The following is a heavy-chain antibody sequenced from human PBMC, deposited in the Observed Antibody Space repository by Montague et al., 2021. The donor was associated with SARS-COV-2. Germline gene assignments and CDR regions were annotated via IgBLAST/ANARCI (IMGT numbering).Heavy chain of an antibody. V-gene: IGHV2-5*02. D-gene: IGHD6-6*01. CDR3: AHRLPAVAAFDY. Sequence: PALVKPTQTLTLTCTFSGFSLSTRTVGVGWIRQPPGKALEWLALIYWDDDERYSPSLKSRLTITKVTSKNQVVLTMTNVDPVDTATYYCAHRLPAVAAFDYWGQGTLVTVSS. CDR2: IYWDDDE. J-gene: IGHJ4*02. CDR1: GFSLSTRTVG.